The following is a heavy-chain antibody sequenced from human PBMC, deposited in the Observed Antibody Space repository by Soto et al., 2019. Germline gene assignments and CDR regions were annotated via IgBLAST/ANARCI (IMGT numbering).Heavy chain of an antibody. CDR1: GYTFTSYD. CDR2: MNPNSGHT. CDR3: ARGQSNSWYGQDFDY. J-gene: IGHJ4*02. Sequence: ASVKVSCKASGYTFTSYDINWVRQATGQGLEWMGWMNPNSGHTGYARKFQGRVTMTRNTSISTVYMELSSLRSEDTAVYYCARGQSNSWYGQDFDYWGQGTLVTVSS. D-gene: IGHD6-13*01. V-gene: IGHV1-8*01.